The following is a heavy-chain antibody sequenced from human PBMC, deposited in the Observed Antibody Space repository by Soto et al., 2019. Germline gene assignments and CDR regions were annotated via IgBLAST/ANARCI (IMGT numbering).Heavy chain of an antibody. J-gene: IGHJ5*02. CDR2: MHPNSGNT. CDR1: GYTFTSYD. V-gene: IGHV1-8*01. D-gene: IGHD2-2*01. CDR3: ARLKPSLPVPGKNWFDP. Sequence: GASVKVSCKASGYTFTSYDINWVRQATGQGLEWMGWMHPNSGNTGYAQKFQGRVTMTRDTSTGTAYMELSSLRSEDTAVYYCARLKPSLPVPGKNWFDPWGQGTLVTVSS.